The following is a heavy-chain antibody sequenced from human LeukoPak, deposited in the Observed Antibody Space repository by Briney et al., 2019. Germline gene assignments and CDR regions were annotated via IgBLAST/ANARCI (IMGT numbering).Heavy chain of an antibody. CDR3: AKSDYGDYVRYFQH. CDR2: ISGSGGST. Sequence: GGSLRLSCAATGFTLTSYAMSSVRQAPGTGLEWVSAISGSGGSTHYADSVKGRFTISRDNSKNTLYLQMNSLSAEDTAVYYCAKSDYGDYVRYFQHWGQGTLVTVSS. CDR1: GFTLTSYA. D-gene: IGHD4-17*01. J-gene: IGHJ1*01. V-gene: IGHV3-23*01.